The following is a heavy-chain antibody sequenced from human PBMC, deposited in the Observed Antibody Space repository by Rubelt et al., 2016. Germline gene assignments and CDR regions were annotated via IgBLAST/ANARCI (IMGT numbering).Heavy chain of an antibody. V-gene: IGHV3-23*01. D-gene: IGHD2-2*02. CDR3: ASPPLVVVPAAITDYYYGMDV. CDR2: ISGNGGST. J-gene: IGHJ6*02. CDR1: GFTYTYST. Sequence: ASGFTYTYSTMTWVRQAPGKGLEWVSAISGNGGSTYYADSVRGRFTISRDNSRNTLYLQMNSLRAEDTAVYYCASPPLVVVPAAITDYYYGMDVWGQGTTVTVSS.